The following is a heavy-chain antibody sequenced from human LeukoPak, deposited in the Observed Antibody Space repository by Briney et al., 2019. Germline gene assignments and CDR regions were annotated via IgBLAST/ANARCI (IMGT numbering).Heavy chain of an antibody. Sequence: PGGSLRLFCAASGFTFSSYSMNWVRQAPGKGLEWVSSISSSSSYIYYADSVKGRFTISRDSAKNSLYLQMNCLRAEDTAVYYCARGTVRLRYYGMDVWGQGTTVTVSS. CDR1: GFTFSSYS. CDR3: ARGTVRLRYYGMDV. D-gene: IGHD4-17*01. J-gene: IGHJ6*02. CDR2: ISSSSSYI. V-gene: IGHV3-21*01.